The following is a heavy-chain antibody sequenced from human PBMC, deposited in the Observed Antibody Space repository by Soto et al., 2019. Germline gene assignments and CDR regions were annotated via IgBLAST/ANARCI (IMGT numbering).Heavy chain of an antibody. Sequence: ASVKVYCNASGGTFSSYAISWVRQAPGQGLEWMGGISTYNGNTNYAQKLQGRVTMTTDTSTSTAYMELRSLRSDDTAVYYCARGYWAAPFAAWGQGTLVTVSS. D-gene: IGHD2-15*01. V-gene: IGHV1-18*01. CDR2: ISTYNGNT. CDR3: ARGYWAAPFAA. CDR1: GGTFSSYA. J-gene: IGHJ5*02.